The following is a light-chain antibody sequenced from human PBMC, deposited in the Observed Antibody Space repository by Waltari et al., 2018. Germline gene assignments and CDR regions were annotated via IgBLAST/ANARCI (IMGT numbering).Light chain of an antibody. CDR1: DSNIGANS. CDR2: RSN. V-gene: IGLV1-44*01. Sequence: QSVLTQAPSASGTPGRGVTVSCSGSDSNIGANSVPWYQHVPGAAPKVLIYRSNQRHSGAPDRFSGSKSGTSASLAISGLRSEDEADYYCAAWDDRLDSYVFGTGTRVTVL. J-gene: IGLJ1*01. CDR3: AAWDDRLDSYV.